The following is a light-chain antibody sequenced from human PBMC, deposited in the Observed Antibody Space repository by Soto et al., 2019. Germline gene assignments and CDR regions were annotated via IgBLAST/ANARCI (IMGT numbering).Light chain of an antibody. CDR1: QSSSSK. Sequence: EIVMTQSPATLSLSPGERATLSSRASQSSSSKLAWYQQKPGQAPRLLIYGASTRATGIPVRFSGSGSGTEFTLTISRLEPEDFAVYYCQQYGSPLTFGGGTKVDIK. J-gene: IGKJ4*01. CDR3: QQYGSPLT. CDR2: GAS. V-gene: IGKV3-15*01.